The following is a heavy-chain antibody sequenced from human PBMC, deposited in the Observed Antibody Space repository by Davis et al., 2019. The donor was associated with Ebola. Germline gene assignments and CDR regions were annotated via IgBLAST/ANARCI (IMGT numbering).Heavy chain of an antibody. CDR3: AGDTSITGTTGWFDP. CDR1: GGAFSSYA. J-gene: IGHJ5*02. V-gene: IGHV1-69*13. Sequence: AASVKVSCKASGGAFSSYAISWVRQAPGQGLEWMGGIIPIFGTANYAQKFQGRVTIPADESTSTAYMELSSLRSEDTAVYYCAGDTSITGTTGWFDPWGQGTLVTVSS. D-gene: IGHD1-7*01. CDR2: IIPIFGTA.